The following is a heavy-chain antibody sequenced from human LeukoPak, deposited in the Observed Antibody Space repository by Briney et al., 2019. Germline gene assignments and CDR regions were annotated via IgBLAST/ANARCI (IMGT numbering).Heavy chain of an antibody. CDR2: IYRSGST. Sequence: SGTLSLTCAVSGGSISSSYWWSWVRQPPGKGLEWIGEIYRSGSTNDNPSLKSRVTISLDKSKNQFSLKLSSVTAADTAVYYCARQTRITIFGVVTDNPDYWGQGTLVTVSS. CDR1: GGSISSSYW. CDR3: ARQTRITIFGVVTDNPDY. D-gene: IGHD3-3*01. J-gene: IGHJ4*02. V-gene: IGHV4-4*02.